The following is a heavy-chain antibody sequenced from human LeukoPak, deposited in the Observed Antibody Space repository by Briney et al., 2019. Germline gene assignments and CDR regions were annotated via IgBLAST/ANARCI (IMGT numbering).Heavy chain of an antibody. CDR3: ARDAHGSYDS. V-gene: IGHV3-72*01. D-gene: IGHD1-26*01. CDR1: GFPFSSYA. CDR2: SRSKPESYTT. Sequence: GGSLRLSCAASGFPFSSYAMSWVRQAPGKGLEWVGRSRSKPESYTTEYAASVKGRFTILRDDSKNSLYLQMNSLKTEDTAVYYCARDAHGSYDSWGQGALVTVSS. J-gene: IGHJ5*01.